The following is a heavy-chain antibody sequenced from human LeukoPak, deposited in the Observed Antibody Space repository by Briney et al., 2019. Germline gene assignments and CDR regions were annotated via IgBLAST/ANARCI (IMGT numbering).Heavy chain of an antibody. CDR2: IYWDEDK. Sequence: SGPTLVNPTQTLTLTCTFSGFSFSTSGVGVGWIRQPPGKALEWLAVIYWDEDKRYSPSLKSRLTITKDTSKNQVVLTMTNMDPVDTATYYCAHRGPYIAAPIYWGQGTLVTVSS. D-gene: IGHD6-6*01. V-gene: IGHV2-5*02. CDR3: AHRGPYIAAPIY. CDR1: GFSFSTSGVG. J-gene: IGHJ4*02.